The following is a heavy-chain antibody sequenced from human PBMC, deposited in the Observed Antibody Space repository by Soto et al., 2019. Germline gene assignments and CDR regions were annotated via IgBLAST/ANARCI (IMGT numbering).Heavy chain of an antibody. J-gene: IGHJ6*02. CDR3: VRQGIDYLHGLVDV. D-gene: IGHD4-17*01. CDR2: VYYTGNP. Sequence: QVQLQQSGPRLVKPSETLSLTCTVSSGPDRSHNWGWIRQPPGRGLEWIGYVYYTGNPAYNPSLRGRVTISADPSTNDISLTLNTVTAADTAVYYCVRQGIDYLHGLVDVWGQGTTVSVSS. CDR1: SGPDRSHN. V-gene: IGHV4-59*08.